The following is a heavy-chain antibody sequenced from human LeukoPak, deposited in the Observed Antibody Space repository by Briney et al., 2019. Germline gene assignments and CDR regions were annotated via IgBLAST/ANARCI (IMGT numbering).Heavy chain of an antibody. J-gene: IGHJ4*02. CDR1: GGTFSSYA. D-gene: IGHD3-3*01. V-gene: IGHV1-69*04. Sequence: SVKVSCKASGGTFSSYAISWVRQAPGQGPEWMGRIIPILGIANYAQKFQGRVTITADKSTSTAYMELSSLRSEDTAVYYCARDAGSYDFWSGYYSDYWGQGTLVTVSS. CDR3: ARDAGSYDFWSGYYSDY. CDR2: IIPILGIA.